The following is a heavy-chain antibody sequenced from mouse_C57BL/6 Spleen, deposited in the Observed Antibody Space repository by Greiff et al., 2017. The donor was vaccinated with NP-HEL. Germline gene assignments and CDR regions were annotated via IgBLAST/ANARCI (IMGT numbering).Heavy chain of an antibody. CDR3: ARNDGYLYYFDY. CDR2: IYPSDSET. CDR1: GYTFTSYW. J-gene: IGHJ2*01. Sequence: QVQLQQPGAELVRPGSSVKLSCKASGYTFTSYWMDWVKQRPVQGLEWIGNIYPSDSETHYNQKFKDKATLTVDKSSSTAYMQLSSLTSEDSAVYYCARNDGYLYYFDYWGQGTTLTVSS. D-gene: IGHD2-3*01. V-gene: IGHV1-61*01.